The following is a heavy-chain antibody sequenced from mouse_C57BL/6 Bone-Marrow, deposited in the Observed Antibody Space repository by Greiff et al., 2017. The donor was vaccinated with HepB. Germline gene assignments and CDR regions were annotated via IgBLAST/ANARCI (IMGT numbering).Heavy chain of an antibody. CDR1: GYTFTSYW. CDR3: AAYSNYEAY. J-gene: IGHJ3*01. CDR2: IHPNSGST. D-gene: IGHD2-5*01. Sequence: QVQLQQPGAELVKPGASVKLSCKASGYTFTSYWMHWVKQRPGQGLEWIGMIHPNSGSTNYNEKFKSKATLTVDKSSSTAYMQLSSLTSEDSAVYDCAAYSNYEAYWGQGTLVTVSA. V-gene: IGHV1-64*01.